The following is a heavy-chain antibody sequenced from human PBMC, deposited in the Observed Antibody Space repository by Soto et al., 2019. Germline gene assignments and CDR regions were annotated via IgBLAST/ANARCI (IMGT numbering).Heavy chain of an antibody. CDR3: ARANPTKYYGYVWGGYRRGGMDV. D-gene: IGHD3-16*02. J-gene: IGHJ6*02. CDR2: ILPLSGTT. V-gene: IGHV1-69*06. Sequence: QLQLVQSGAEVKKPGSSVKVSCKASGGTFSAYAISWVRQAPGQGLEWMGGILPLSGTTNYTQRFQGRVTISAGKSASTAYMELGSVRSEGTAVYYCARANPTKYYGYVWGGYRRGGMDVWGQGTTVTVSS. CDR1: GGTFSAYA.